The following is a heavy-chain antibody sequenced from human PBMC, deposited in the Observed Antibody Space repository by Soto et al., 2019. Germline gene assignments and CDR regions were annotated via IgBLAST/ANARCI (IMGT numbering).Heavy chain of an antibody. D-gene: IGHD2-2*01. CDR3: ARGGYQLLSGYYYGMDV. V-gene: IGHV4-34*01. CDR2: INHSGST. Sequence: PXETLSLTCAVDGWSFSGYYWSWIRQPPGKGLEWIGEINHSGSTNYNPSLKSRVTISVDTSKNQFSLKLSSVTAADTAVYYCARGGYQLLSGYYYGMDVWGQGTTVTVSS. CDR1: GWSFSGYY. J-gene: IGHJ6*02.